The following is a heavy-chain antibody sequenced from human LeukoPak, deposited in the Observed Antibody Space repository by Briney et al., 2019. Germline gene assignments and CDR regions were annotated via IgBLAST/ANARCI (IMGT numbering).Heavy chain of an antibody. J-gene: IGHJ6*02. CDR2: IKSDETTT. V-gene: IGHV3-74*01. CDR3: ARVGLGVEYYYGMDV. CDR1: GFTFRSYW. D-gene: IGHD2-8*01. Sequence: GGSLRLSCAASGFTFRSYWMHWVRQAPGKGLVWVSRIKSDETTTTYADSVKGRFTIFRDNAKNTVYLQMNSLRAEDTAVYYCARVGLGVEYYYGMDVWGQGTTVTVSS.